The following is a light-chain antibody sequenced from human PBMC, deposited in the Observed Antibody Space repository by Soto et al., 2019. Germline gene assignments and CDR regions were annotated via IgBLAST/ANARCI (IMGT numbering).Light chain of an antibody. V-gene: IGLV2-14*01. Sequence: QSSRTQPISVSWSPGHSITISFTRNINYICSYDYVCWYQQHPGKAHRLLIHGVNNRSPGISGRFYASKSGLTASLTISGLQAEDEADYYCTDFSANRVYLFGPGTKVTVL. CDR2: GVN. CDR3: TDFSANRVYL. CDR1: INYICSYDY. J-gene: IGLJ1*01.